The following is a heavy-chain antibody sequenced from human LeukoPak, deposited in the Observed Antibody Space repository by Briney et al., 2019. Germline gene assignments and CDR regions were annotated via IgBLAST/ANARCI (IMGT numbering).Heavy chain of an antibody. CDR3: ARGGDTAMVTIDY. V-gene: IGHV4-59*01. Sequence: PSETLALTCTVSRGSISNYYWSWIRQPPGKGLEWIGYIYYSGSTNHHPSLKSRVTISVDTSKNQFSLKLSSVTAADTAVYYCARGGDTAMVTIDYWGQGTLVTVSS. D-gene: IGHD5-18*01. CDR2: IYYSGST. CDR1: RGSISNYY. J-gene: IGHJ4*02.